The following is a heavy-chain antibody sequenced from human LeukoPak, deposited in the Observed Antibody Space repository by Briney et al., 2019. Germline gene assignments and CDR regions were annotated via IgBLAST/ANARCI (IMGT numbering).Heavy chain of an antibody. D-gene: IGHD4-17*01. CDR1: GYTFTGYY. CDR2: INPNSGGT. J-gene: IGHJ5*02. CDR3: TRAFEYGWFDP. V-gene: IGHV1-2*02. Sequence: ASVKVSCKASGYTFTGYYMHWVRQAPGQGLEWMGWINPNSGGTNYAQKFQGRVTMTRDTSISTAYMELSRLRSDDTAVYYCTRAFEYGWFDPWGQGTQVIVSS.